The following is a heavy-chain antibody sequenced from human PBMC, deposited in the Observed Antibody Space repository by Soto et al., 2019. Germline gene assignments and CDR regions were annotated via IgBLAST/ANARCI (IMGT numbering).Heavy chain of an antibody. Sequence: SETLSLTCSVSGGSISSYYWSWIRHPPGKGLEWLGYIYYSGSTNYHPSLKSRVTISVDTSKNQFSLKLSSVTAADTAVYYCARALGYGDYVFDYWGQGTLVTVSS. CDR2: IYYSGST. D-gene: IGHD4-17*01. V-gene: IGHV4-59*01. J-gene: IGHJ4*02. CDR1: GGSISSYY. CDR3: ARALGYGDYVFDY.